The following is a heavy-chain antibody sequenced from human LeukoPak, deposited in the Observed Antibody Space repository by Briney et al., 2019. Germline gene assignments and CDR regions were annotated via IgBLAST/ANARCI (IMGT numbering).Heavy chain of an antibody. CDR3: ARGSSSSIYYYYGMDV. Sequence: GGSPRLSCAASGFTFSSYDMHWVRQATGKGLEWVSAIGTAGDTYYPGSVKGRFTISRENAKNSLYLQMNSLRAGDTAVYYCARGSSSSIYYYYGMDVWGQGTTVTVSS. CDR1: GFTFSSYD. V-gene: IGHV3-13*01. CDR2: IGTAGDT. D-gene: IGHD6-6*01. J-gene: IGHJ6*02.